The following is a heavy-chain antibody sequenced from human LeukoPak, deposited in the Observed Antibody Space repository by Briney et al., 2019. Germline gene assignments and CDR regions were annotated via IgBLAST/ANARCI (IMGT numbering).Heavy chain of an antibody. V-gene: IGHV1-24*01. D-gene: IGHD3-3*01. CDR3: ATKLRFLEWYDY. CDR1: GYTLTELS. CDR2: FDPEDGET. Sequence: ASVKVSCKVSGYTLTELSMHWVRQAPGKGLEWMGGFDPEDGETIYAQTFQGRVTMTEDTSTDTAYMELSSLRSEDTAVYYCATKLRFLEWYDYWGQGTLVTVSS. J-gene: IGHJ4*02.